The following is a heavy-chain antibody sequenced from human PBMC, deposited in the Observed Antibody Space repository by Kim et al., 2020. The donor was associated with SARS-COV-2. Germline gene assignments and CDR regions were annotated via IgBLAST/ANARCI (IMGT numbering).Heavy chain of an antibody. D-gene: IGHD6-19*01. CDR2: INAGNGNT. CDR1: GYTFTSYA. J-gene: IGHJ4*02. Sequence: ASVKVSCKASGYTFTSYAMHWVRQAPGQRLEWMGWINAGNGNTKYSQKFQGRVTITRDTSASTAYMELSSLRSEDTAVYYYARVGMQEAVAAVGGEEDWGQGTLVTVSS. V-gene: IGHV1-3*01. CDR3: ARVGMQEAVAAVGGEED.